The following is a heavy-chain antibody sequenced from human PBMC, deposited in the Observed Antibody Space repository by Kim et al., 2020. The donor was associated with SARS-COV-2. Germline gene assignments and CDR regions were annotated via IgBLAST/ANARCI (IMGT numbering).Heavy chain of an antibody. J-gene: IGHJ4*02. CDR1: GYTFTSYG. V-gene: IGHV1-18*01. CDR2: ISAYNGDT. D-gene: IGHD1-1*01. Sequence: ASVKVSCKASGYTFTSYGISWLRQAPGQGLEWMGWISAYNGDTNYAQNLQGRVTMTTDTSTSTVYVELRSLRSDDTAVYYCARYLGSTTFDYRGQGTLAT. CDR3: ARYLGSTTFDY.